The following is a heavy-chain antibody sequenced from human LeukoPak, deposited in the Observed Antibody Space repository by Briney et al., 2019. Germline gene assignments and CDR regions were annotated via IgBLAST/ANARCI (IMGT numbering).Heavy chain of an antibody. Sequence: PGGSLRLSCADSGFTFRSYAMNWVRQAPGKGLEWVSVISGDGGNTYNADSVMGRLTISRDSSKNTLYLQMSSLRAEDTAVYYCAKASGSSCWSGGFDYWGQGTLVTVSS. D-gene: IGHD6-19*01. V-gene: IGHV3-23*01. J-gene: IGHJ4*02. CDR1: GFTFRSYA. CDR2: ISGDGGNT. CDR3: AKASGSSCWSGGFDY.